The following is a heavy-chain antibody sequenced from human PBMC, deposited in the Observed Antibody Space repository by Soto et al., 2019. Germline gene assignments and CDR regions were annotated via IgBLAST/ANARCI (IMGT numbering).Heavy chain of an antibody. Sequence: GESLKISCKGSGYSFTSYWIGWVRQMPGKGLEWMGIIYPGDSDTRYSPSFQGQVTISADKSISTAYLQWSSLKASDTAMYYCPSKTVDTAMGNYYYYYGMDVWGQGTTVTVSS. CDR1: GYSFTSYW. V-gene: IGHV5-51*01. CDR2: IYPGDSDT. D-gene: IGHD5-18*01. J-gene: IGHJ6*02. CDR3: PSKTVDTAMGNYYYYYGMDV.